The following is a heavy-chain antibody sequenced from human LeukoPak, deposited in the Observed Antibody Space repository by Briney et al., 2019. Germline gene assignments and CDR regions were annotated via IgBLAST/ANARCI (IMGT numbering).Heavy chain of an antibody. V-gene: IGHV4-59*12. CDR3: ARGSDIVVVPAAMGFDY. J-gene: IGHJ4*02. CDR1: GGSISSYY. CDR2: IYYSGST. Sequence: SETLSLTCTVSGGSISSYYWSWIRQPPGKGLEWIGYIYYSGSTNYNPSLKSRVTISVDKSKNQFSLKLSSVTAADTAVYYCARGSDIVVVPAAMGFDYWGQGTLVTVSS. D-gene: IGHD2-2*01.